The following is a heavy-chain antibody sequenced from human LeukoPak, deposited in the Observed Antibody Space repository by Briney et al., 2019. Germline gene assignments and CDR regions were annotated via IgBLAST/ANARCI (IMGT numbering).Heavy chain of an antibody. V-gene: IGHV3-21*01. CDR2: ISSGASYI. D-gene: IGHD3-22*01. Sequence: GGSLRVSCAASGFTFSSYNMNWVRQAPGKGLEWVSSISSGASYIYYADSVKGRFTISRNNAKNLLYLQMNSLRAEDTAVYYCARDYGDSTGYYYAFPFDYWGQGTLVTVSS. J-gene: IGHJ4*02. CDR1: GFTFSSYN. CDR3: ARDYGDSTGYYYAFPFDY.